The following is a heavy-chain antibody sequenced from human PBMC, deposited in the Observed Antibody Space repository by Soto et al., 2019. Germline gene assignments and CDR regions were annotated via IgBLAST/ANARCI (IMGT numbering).Heavy chain of an antibody. CDR3: ASALNWGSEGDFDY. Sequence: SETLSLTCTVSGGSISSYYWSWIRQPPGKGLEWIGYIYYSGSTNYNPSLKSRVTISVDTSKNQFSLKLSSVTAADTAVYYCASALNWGSEGDFDYWGQGTLVTVSS. J-gene: IGHJ4*02. CDR1: GGSISSYY. V-gene: IGHV4-59*01. CDR2: IYYSGST. D-gene: IGHD7-27*01.